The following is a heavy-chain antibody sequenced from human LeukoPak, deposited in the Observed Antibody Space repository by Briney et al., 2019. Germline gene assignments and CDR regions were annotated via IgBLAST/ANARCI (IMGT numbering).Heavy chain of an antibody. CDR3: ATGGFSDAFDY. CDR2: ISGSGGST. CDR1: GLTFSSYA. V-gene: IGHV3-23*01. Sequence: GGSLRLSFAASGLTFSSYAMSWVRQTPGKGPEWVSAISGSGGSTYYADSVKGRFTISRDNSKNTLYLRMNSLRAEDTAVYYCATGGFSDAFDYWGQGTLVTVSS. J-gene: IGHJ4*02. D-gene: IGHD4-23*01.